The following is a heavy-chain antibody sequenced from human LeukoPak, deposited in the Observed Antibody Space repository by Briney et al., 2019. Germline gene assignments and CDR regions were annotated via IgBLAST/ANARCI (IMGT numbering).Heavy chain of an antibody. D-gene: IGHD3-22*01. J-gene: IGHJ4*02. Sequence: GGSLRLSCAASGFTFDDYAMHWVRQASGKGLEWVSGISWNSGSIGYADSVKGRFTISRDNAKNSLYLQMNSLRAEDTALYYCAKGLYYDSSGPIDYWGQGTLVTVSS. CDR1: GFTFDDYA. CDR2: ISWNSGSI. V-gene: IGHV3-9*01. CDR3: AKGLYYDSSGPIDY.